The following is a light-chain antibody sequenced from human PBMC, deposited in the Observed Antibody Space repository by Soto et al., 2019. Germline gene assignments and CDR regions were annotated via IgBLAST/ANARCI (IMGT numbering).Light chain of an antibody. J-gene: IGKJ4*01. CDR3: QQYNDWPLT. CDR1: QSINNN. Sequence: EIVMTQSPATLSVSPGERATLSCRASQSINNNLAWYQQKRGQGPRLLIYGASSRATGTPARFRGCGSGTGFTLTISSLQSEDCAIYYCQQYNDWPLTFGGGTKVEIK. V-gene: IGKV3-15*01. CDR2: GAS.